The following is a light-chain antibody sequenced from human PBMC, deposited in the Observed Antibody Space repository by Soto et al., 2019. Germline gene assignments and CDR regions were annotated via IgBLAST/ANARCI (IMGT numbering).Light chain of an antibody. CDR1: SRDVGAYEY. CDR2: HVT. CDR3: ASYAGSSLYV. V-gene: IGLV2-8*01. J-gene: IGLJ1*01. Sequence: QSALTQPPSASGSPGQSVTISCTGTSRDVGAYEYVSWYQQHPGKAPKLIIYHVTKRPSGVPDRFSASKSGNTASLTVSGLQAEDEPDYYCASYAGSSLYVFGTGTKLTVL.